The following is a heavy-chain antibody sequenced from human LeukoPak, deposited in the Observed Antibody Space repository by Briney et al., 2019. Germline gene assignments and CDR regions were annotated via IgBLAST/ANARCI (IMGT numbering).Heavy chain of an antibody. CDR2: INPNSGGT. V-gene: IGHV1-2*02. Sequence: ASVKVSCKASGYTFTGYYMHWVRQAPGQGLEWMGWINPNSGGTNYAQKFQGRVTVTRDTSISTAYMELSRLRSDDTAVYYCARGCATSLLPSFYYYMDVWGKGTTVTISS. CDR3: ARGCATSLLPSFYYYMDV. J-gene: IGHJ6*03. D-gene: IGHD2-21*01. CDR1: GYTFTGYY.